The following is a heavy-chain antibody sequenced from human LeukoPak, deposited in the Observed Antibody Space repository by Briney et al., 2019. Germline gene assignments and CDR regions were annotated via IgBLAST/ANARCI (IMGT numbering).Heavy chain of an antibody. D-gene: IGHD3-9*01. J-gene: IGHJ4*02. CDR3: ARVRYSGFYFDY. Sequence: GGSLRLSCVASGFSISSHWMSWVRQAPGKGLEWVASLKEDVSARNLVDSVKGRFTISTDNAKKSLYLQMNSLRAEDTALYYCARVRYSGFYFDYWGQGALVTVSS. V-gene: IGHV3-7*01. CDR1: GFSISSHW. CDR2: LKEDVSAR.